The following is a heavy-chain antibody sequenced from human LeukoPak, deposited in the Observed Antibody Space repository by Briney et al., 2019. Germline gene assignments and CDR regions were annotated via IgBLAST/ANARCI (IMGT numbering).Heavy chain of an antibody. D-gene: IGHD5-18*01. CDR1: GVSINTCCYY. CDR2: KYYSGSH. CDR3: ARGRSYGFDFDS. J-gene: IGHJ4*02. V-gene: IGHV4-61*01. Sequence: SDTLSLTCDVSGVSINTCCYYWTWLRPPPGKGLEWMGYKYYSGSHRYNSSLRSRLTISLDSSKNQFSLRLTSVTAADTAVYYCARGRSYGFDFDSWGPGTLVIVSS.